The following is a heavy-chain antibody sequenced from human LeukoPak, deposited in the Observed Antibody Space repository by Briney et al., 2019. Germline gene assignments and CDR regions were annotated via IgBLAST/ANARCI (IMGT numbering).Heavy chain of an antibody. Sequence: GASVKVSCKASGYTFTSYDINWVRQATGQGLEWMGWMNPNSGNTGYAQKFQGRVTMTRNTSISTAYMELSRLRSEDTAVYYCARAYYDFWSGYLGNNWFDPWGQGTLVTVSS. CDR2: MNPNSGNT. CDR3: ARAYYDFWSGYLGNNWFDP. CDR1: GYTFTSYD. V-gene: IGHV1-8*01. J-gene: IGHJ5*02. D-gene: IGHD3-3*01.